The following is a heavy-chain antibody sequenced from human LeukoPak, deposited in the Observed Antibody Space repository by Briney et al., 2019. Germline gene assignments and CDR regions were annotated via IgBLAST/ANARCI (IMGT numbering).Heavy chain of an antibody. D-gene: IGHD2-15*01. V-gene: IGHV3-30*04. J-gene: IGHJ4*02. CDR3: ARERVATITSGIVVVVAASPMDY. CDR1: GFTFSSYA. CDR2: ISYDGSNK. Sequence: GGSLRLSCAASGFTFSSYAMHWVRQAPGKGLEWVAVISYDGSNKYYADSVKGRFTISRDNSKNTLYLQMNSLRAEDTAVYYCARERVATITSGIVVVVAASPMDYWGQGTLVTVSS.